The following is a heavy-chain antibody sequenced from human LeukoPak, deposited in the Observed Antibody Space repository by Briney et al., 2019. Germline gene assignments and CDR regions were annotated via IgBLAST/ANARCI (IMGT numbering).Heavy chain of an antibody. D-gene: IGHD6-13*01. CDR1: GCSISSYY. Sequence: SETLSLTCTVSGCSISSYYWSWIRQPPGKGLEWIGYIYYSGSTNYNPSLKSRVTISVDTSKNQFSLKLTSVTAADTAVYYCARLEGYHNWFDPWGQGTLVTVSS. CDR3: ARLEGYHNWFDP. J-gene: IGHJ5*02. V-gene: IGHV4-59*01. CDR2: IYYSGST.